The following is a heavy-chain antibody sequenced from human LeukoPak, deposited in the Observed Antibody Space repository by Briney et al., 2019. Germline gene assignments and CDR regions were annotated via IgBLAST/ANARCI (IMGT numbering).Heavy chain of an antibody. CDR3: AGSIAAAGTGY. J-gene: IGHJ4*02. D-gene: IGHD6-13*01. CDR1: GFTFSSYW. CDR2: IKQDGSEK. Sequence: GGSLRLSCAASGFTFSSYWMGWVRQAPGKGLEWVANIKQDGSEKYYVDSVKGRFTISRDNAKNSLYLQMNSLRAEDTAVYYCAGSIAAAGTGYWGQGTLVTVSS. V-gene: IGHV3-7*01.